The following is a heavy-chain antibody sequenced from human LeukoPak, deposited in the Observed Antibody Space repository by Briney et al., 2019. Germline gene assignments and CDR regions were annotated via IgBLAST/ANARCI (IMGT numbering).Heavy chain of an antibody. D-gene: IGHD3/OR15-3a*01. CDR3: ARFRTSEADYHFYYGMDV. J-gene: IGHJ6*02. Sequence: ATLKVSCKASGYTITDFYIHWVRQAPGQGLEWMGWINSNSGGTNYAQKFQGRVTMTRDTSISAAYMELSRLRSDDTAVYYCARFRTSEADYHFYYGMDVWGQGTTVTVPS. CDR2: INSNSGGT. V-gene: IGHV1-2*02. CDR1: GYTITDFY.